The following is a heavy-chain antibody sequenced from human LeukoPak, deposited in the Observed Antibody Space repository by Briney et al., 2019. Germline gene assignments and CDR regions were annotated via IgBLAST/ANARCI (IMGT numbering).Heavy chain of an antibody. D-gene: IGHD5-18*01. CDR1: GFTFSSYW. V-gene: IGHV3-74*01. CDR3: ARSVYNYGPGADY. J-gene: IGHJ4*02. Sequence: PGGSLRLSCVASGFTFSSYWIHWVRQAPGEGLVWVSRTNNDGRSTTYADSVKGRFTISRDNAKNTLYLQMNSLRADDTAVYYCARSVYNYGPGADYWGQGTLVTVSS. CDR2: TNNDGRST.